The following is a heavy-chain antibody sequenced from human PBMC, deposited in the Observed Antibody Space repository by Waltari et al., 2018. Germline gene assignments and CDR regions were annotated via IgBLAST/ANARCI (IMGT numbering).Heavy chain of an antibody. CDR2: IFSNDEK. Sequence: QVTLKESGPVLVKPTETLTLTCTVSGFSLSNARMGVSWIRQPPGTALEWLAHIFSNDEKSYSTSLKSRLTISKDTSKSQVVLTMTNMDPVDTATYYCARIMYYYDSSGYWVEGAFDIWGQGTMVTVSS. CDR3: ARIMYYYDSSGYWVEGAFDI. CDR1: GFSLSNARMG. V-gene: IGHV2-26*01. J-gene: IGHJ3*02. D-gene: IGHD3-22*01.